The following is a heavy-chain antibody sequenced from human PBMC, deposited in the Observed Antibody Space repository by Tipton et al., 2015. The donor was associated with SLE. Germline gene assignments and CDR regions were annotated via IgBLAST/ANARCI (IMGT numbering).Heavy chain of an antibody. V-gene: IGHV3-15*01. D-gene: IGHD6-13*01. Sequence: SLRLSCAASGFTFSNAWMSWVRQAPGKGLEWVGRIKSKTDGGTTDYAAPVKGRFTISRDNSKNTLYLQMNSLRAEDTAVYYCAKDRQQLDGFDYWGQGTLVTVSS. CDR3: AKDRQQLDGFDY. J-gene: IGHJ4*02. CDR2: IKSKTDGGTT. CDR1: GFTFSNAW.